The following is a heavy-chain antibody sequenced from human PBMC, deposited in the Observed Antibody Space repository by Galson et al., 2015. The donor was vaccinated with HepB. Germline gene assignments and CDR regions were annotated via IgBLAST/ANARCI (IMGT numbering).Heavy chain of an antibody. D-gene: IGHD6-19*01. CDR1: GGTFSSYA. CDR3: ARESIAVAGNDAFDI. J-gene: IGHJ3*02. CDR2: IIPIFGTA. Sequence: SVKVSCKASGGTFSSYAISWVRQAPGQGLEWMGGIIPIFGTANYAQKFQGRVTITADESTSTAYMELSSLRSEDTAVYYCARESIAVAGNDAFDIWGQGTMVTVSS. V-gene: IGHV1-69*13.